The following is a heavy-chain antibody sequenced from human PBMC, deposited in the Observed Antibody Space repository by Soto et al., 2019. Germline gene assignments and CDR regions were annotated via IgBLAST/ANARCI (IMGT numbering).Heavy chain of an antibody. CDR2: ISSSSSYI. D-gene: IGHD6-19*01. J-gene: IGHJ5*02. Sequence: EVQLVESGGGLVKPGGSLRLSCAASGFTFSSYSMNWVRQAPGKELEWVSSISSSSSYIYYADSVKGRFTISRDNAKNSLYLQMNSLRAENTAVYYCARDLTPAYSSDGWFDPWCHRTLVTVS. CDR1: GFTFSSYS. V-gene: IGHV3-21*01. CDR3: ARDLTPAYSSDGWFDP.